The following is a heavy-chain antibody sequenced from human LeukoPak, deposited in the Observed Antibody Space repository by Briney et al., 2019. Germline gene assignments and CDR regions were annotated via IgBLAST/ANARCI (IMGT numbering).Heavy chain of an antibody. D-gene: IGHD3/OR15-3a*01. V-gene: IGHV4-39*01. J-gene: IGHJ4*02. CDR2: IYYSGNT. CDR1: SGSISNSNYY. CDR3: ARQTGSGLFILP. Sequence: TSETLSLTCTVSSGSISNSNYYWGWIRQPPGKGLEWIGNIYYSGNTYYNASLKSQVSISIDTSKNQFSLKLTSVTAADTAVYYCARQTGSGLFILPGGQGTLVTVSS.